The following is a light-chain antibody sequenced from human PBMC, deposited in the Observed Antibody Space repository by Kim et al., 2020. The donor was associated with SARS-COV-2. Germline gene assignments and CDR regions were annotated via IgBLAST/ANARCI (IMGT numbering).Light chain of an antibody. CDR2: GAS. CDR1: QSVSSN. Sequence: SPGERATLSCRAGQSVSSNLAWYQQNPVQATRLLIYGASTRATGIPARFSGSGSGTEFTLTISSLQSEDFAVYYCQQYNNWPPLTFGGGTKVDIK. CDR3: QQYNNWPPLT. J-gene: IGKJ4*01. V-gene: IGKV3-15*01.